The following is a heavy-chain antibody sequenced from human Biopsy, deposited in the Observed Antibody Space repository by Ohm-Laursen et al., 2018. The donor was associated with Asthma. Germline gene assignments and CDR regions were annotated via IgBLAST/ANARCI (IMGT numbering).Heavy chain of an antibody. CDR1: GFRFPIYG. J-gene: IGHJ6*02. CDR3: TRDRFYNSVTSESFYYGVDV. Sequence: SLRLSCAASGFRFPIYGMHWVRQGPGKGPEWVALISYDGRETGYVDSVKGRFTISRDNFRNTMHLQMSSLRPEDSAVYYCTRDRFYNSVTSESFYYGVDVWGQGTTVTVSS. CDR2: ISYDGRET. D-gene: IGHD2-21*02. V-gene: IGHV3-30*03.